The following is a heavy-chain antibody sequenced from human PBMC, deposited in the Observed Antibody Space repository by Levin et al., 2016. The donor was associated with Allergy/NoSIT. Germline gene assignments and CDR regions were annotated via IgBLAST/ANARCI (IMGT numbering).Heavy chain of an antibody. CDR3: ARQCIFPCWYFDL. J-gene: IGHJ2*01. V-gene: IGHV4-39*01. Sequence: SETLSLTCTVSGGSISSSSYYWGWIRQPPGKGLEWIGSIYYSGSTYYNPSLKSRVTISVDTSKNQFSLKLSSVTAADTAVYYCARQCIFPCWYFDLWGRGTLVTVSS. CDR2: IYYSGST. D-gene: IGHD3-3*02. CDR1: GGSISSSSYY.